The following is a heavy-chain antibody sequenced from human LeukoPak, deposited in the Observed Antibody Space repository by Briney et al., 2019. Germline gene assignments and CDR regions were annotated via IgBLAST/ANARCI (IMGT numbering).Heavy chain of an antibody. Sequence: SETLSLTCTVSGGSISSYYWSWIRQPPGKGLEWIGYIYYSGSTNYNPSLKSRVTISVDTSKNQFSLKLSSVTAADTAVYYCARHYDSSAYWYYSDYWGQGTLVTVCS. CDR3: ARHYDSSAYWYYSDY. D-gene: IGHD3-22*01. CDR2: IYYSGST. V-gene: IGHV4-59*08. J-gene: IGHJ4*02. CDR1: GGSISSYY.